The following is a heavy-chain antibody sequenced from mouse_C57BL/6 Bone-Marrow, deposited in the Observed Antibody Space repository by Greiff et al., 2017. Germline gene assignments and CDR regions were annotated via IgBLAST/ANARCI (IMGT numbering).Heavy chain of an antibody. J-gene: IGHJ2*01. CDR2: INYDGSST. CDR1: GFTFSDYY. V-gene: IGHV5-16*01. D-gene: IGHD2-4*01. Sequence: EVKLQESEGGLVQLGSSMKLSCTASGFTFSDYYMAWVRQVPEKGLEWVANINYDGSSTYYLDSLKSRFIISRDNAKNILYLQMSSLKSEDTATYYCAREGDYDVYFDYWGQGTTLTVSS. CDR3: AREGDYDVYFDY.